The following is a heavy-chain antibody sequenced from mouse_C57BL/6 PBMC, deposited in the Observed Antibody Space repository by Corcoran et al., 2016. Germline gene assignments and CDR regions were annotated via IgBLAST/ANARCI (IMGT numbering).Heavy chain of an antibody. CDR2: IYPGDGDT. Sequence: QVQLQQSAAELVKPGASVKISCKASGYAFSSYWMNWVKQRPGKGLGWIGQIYPGDGDTNYNGKHKGKATLTADKSSSTAYMQLSSLTSEDSAVYFCVDAMDYWGQGTSVTVSS. V-gene: IGHV1-80*01. J-gene: IGHJ4*01. CDR1: GYAFSSYW. CDR3: VDAMDY.